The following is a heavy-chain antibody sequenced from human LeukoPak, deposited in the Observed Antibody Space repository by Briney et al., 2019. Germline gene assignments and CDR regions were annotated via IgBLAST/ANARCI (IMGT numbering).Heavy chain of an antibody. Sequence: GGSLRLSCAASGFAFDDYTMHWVRQAPGKGLEWVSLISWDGGSTYYADSVKGRLTISRDNSKNSLYLQMNSLRAEDTAVYYCARAPPPPAAFKYYFDYWGQGTLVTVSS. J-gene: IGHJ4*02. D-gene: IGHD2-2*01. CDR2: ISWDGGST. CDR1: GFAFDDYT. V-gene: IGHV3-43*01. CDR3: ARAPPPPAAFKYYFDY.